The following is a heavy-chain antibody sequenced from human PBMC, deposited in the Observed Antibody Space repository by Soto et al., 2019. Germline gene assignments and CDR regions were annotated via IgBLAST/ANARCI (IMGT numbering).Heavy chain of an antibody. CDR2: IYYSGST. D-gene: IGHD2-2*01. CDR1: GGSISSSSYY. V-gene: IGHV4-39*01. Sequence: PSETLSLTCTVSGGSISSSSYYWGWIRQPPGKGLEWIGSIYYSGSTYYNPSLKSRVTISVDTSKNQFSLKLSSVTAADTAVYHCAGQGGIYCSSTSCPLHWFDPWGQGTLVTVSS. CDR3: AGQGGIYCSSTSCPLHWFDP. J-gene: IGHJ5*02.